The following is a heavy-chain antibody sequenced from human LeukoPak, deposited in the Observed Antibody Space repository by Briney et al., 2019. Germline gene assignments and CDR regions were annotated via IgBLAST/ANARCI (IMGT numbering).Heavy chain of an antibody. CDR3: ARVGYSSSLYFDY. CDR2: ISSSSSTI. J-gene: IGHJ4*02. V-gene: IGHV3-48*04. Sequence: GGSLRLSCAASGFTFSSYSMNWVRQAPGKGLEWVSYISSSSSTIYYADSVKGRFTISRDNAKNSLYLQMNSLRAEDTAVYYCARVGYSSSLYFDYWGQGTLVTVSS. CDR1: GFTFSSYS. D-gene: IGHD6-6*01.